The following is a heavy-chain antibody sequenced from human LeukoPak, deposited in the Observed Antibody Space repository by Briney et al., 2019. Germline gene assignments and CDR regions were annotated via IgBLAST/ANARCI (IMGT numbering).Heavy chain of an antibody. Sequence: GGSLRLSCAASGFTFSSYEMNWVRQAPGKGLEWVSTISGSGGATYYADSVKGRFTISRDNSKNTLYLQMNSLRAEDTAVYYCAKEHDSSYYFLFYYFDYWGQGTLVTVSS. CDR3: AKEHDSSYYFLFYYFDY. V-gene: IGHV3-23*01. CDR2: ISGSGGAT. CDR1: GFTFSSYE. D-gene: IGHD3-22*01. J-gene: IGHJ4*02.